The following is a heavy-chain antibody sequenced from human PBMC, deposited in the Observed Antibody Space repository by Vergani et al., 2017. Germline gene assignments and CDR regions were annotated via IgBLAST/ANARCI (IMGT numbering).Heavy chain of an antibody. CDR2: IWYDGSNK. Sequence: QVQLVESGGGVVQPGRSLRLSCAASGFTFSSYGMHWVRQAPGKGLEWVSVIWYDGSNKYYADSVKGRFTISRDNSKNTLYLQMNSLRAEDTAVYYCAGAEYCSSTSCLSATDWFDPWGQGTLVTVSS. D-gene: IGHD2-2*01. J-gene: IGHJ5*02. V-gene: IGHV3-33*01. CDR1: GFTFSSYG. CDR3: AGAEYCSSTSCLSATDWFDP.